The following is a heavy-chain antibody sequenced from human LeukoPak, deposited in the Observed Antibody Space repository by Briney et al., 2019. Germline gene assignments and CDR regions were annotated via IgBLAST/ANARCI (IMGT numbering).Heavy chain of an antibody. CDR1: GGSISSSNW. Sequence: SETLSLTCAVSGGSISSSNWWSWVRQPPGKGLEWIGEIYHSGSTNYNPSLKSRVTISVDKSKNQFSLKLSSVTAADTAVYYCARSTAPDYYYYYGMDVWGQGTTVTVPS. CDR3: ARSTAPDYYYYYGMDV. CDR2: IYHSGST. V-gene: IGHV4-4*02. J-gene: IGHJ6*02.